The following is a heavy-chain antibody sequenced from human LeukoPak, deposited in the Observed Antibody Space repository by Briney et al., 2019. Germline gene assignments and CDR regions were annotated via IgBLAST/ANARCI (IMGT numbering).Heavy chain of an antibody. Sequence: PSETLSLTCAVYGGSFSGYYWSWIRQPPGKGLEWIGEINHSGSTNYNPSLKSRVTISVDTSKNQFSLKLSSVTAADTAVYYCARGYSSGRTGFDYWGQGTLVTVSS. CDR1: GGSFSGYY. CDR3: ARGYSSGRTGFDY. CDR2: INHSGST. D-gene: IGHD6-19*01. V-gene: IGHV4-34*01. J-gene: IGHJ4*02.